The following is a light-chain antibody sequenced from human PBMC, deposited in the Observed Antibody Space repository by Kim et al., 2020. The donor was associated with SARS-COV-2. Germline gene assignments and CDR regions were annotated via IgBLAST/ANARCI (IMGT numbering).Light chain of an antibody. CDR1: QSISSY. J-gene: IGKJ5*01. CDR3: QQSYSTPIA. V-gene: IGKV1-39*01. Sequence: ASVGDRVTITCRASQSISSYLNWYQQKPGKAPKLLIYAASSLQSGVPSRFSGSGSGTDFTLTISSLQPEDFATYYCQQSYSTPIAFGQGTRLEIK. CDR2: AAS.